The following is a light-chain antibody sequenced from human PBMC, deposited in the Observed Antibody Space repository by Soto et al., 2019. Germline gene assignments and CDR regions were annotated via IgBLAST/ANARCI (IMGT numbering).Light chain of an antibody. V-gene: IGKV3D-20*01. CDR3: QQYGSSRLT. CDR2: DAS. CDR1: QSVSSSY. J-gene: IGKJ4*01. Sequence: EIVMTQSPATLSVSPGERATLSCGASQSVSSSYLAWYQQKPGLAPRLLIYDASSRATGIPDRFSGSGSGTDFTLTISRLEPYDVSVYYCQQYGSSRLTFGGGTKADMK.